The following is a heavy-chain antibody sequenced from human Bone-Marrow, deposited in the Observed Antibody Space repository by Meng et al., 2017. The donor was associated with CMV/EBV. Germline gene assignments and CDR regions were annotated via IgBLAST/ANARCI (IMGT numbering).Heavy chain of an antibody. J-gene: IGHJ6*02. V-gene: IGHV3-23*03. D-gene: IGHD3-10*01. CDR1: GFTFSSYA. CDR3: AKHLGDADGMDV. Sequence: GGSLRLSCAASGFTFSSYAMSWVRQAPGKGLEWVSVIYSGGSSTYYADSVKGRFTISRDNSKNTLYLQMNSLRAEDTAVYYCAKHLGDADGMDVWGQGTTVTFS. CDR2: IYSGGSST.